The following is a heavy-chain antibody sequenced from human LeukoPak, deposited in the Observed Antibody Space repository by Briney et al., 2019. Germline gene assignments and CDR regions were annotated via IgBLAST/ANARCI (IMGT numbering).Heavy chain of an antibody. CDR3: ARGDYGRDAFDI. Sequence: ASVKVSCKASGDTFSSYAISWVRQAPGQGLEWMGWMNPNSGNTGYAQKFQGRVTMTRNTSISTAYMELSSLRSEDTAVYYCARGDYGRDAFDIWGQGTMVTVSS. CDR1: GDTFSSYA. D-gene: IGHD4/OR15-4a*01. CDR2: MNPNSGNT. V-gene: IGHV1-8*02. J-gene: IGHJ3*02.